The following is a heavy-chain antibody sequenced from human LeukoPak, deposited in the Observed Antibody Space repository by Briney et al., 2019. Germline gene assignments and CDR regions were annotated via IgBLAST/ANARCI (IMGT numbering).Heavy chain of an antibody. J-gene: IGHJ4*02. V-gene: IGHV3-72*01. CDR2: TRKKVNSYTT. D-gene: IGHD3-10*01. CDR1: GISFSSYA. Sequence: GGSLRLSCSASGISFSSYAMDWVRQAQGKGLEWVGRTRKKVNSYTTEYAASVKGRFTISRDDSKNSLYLQMNSLKTEDTAVYYCARFYGSGTYPFDYWGQGTLVTVSS. CDR3: ARFYGSGTYPFDY.